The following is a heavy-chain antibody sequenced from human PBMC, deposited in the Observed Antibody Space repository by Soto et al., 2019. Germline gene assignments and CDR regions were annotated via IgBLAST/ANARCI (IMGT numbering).Heavy chain of an antibody. V-gene: IGHV3-49*04. D-gene: IGHD6-19*01. J-gene: IGHJ4*02. CDR2: ITSKAYGGTT. Sequence: TGGSLRLSCTASGFTFGDYAMSWVRQAPGKGLEWVGFITSKAYGGTTEYAASVKGRFTISRDDSKGIAYLQMNSLKTEDTAVYYCSRGINANGWYFGYWGQGTLVTVSS. CDR1: GFTFGDYA. CDR3: SRGINANGWYFGY.